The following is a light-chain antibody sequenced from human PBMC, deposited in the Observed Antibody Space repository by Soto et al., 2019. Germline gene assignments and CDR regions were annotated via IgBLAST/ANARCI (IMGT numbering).Light chain of an antibody. V-gene: IGKV1-5*01. CDR1: QSISSW. CDR2: DAS. CDR3: QQYNSYST. J-gene: IGKJ1*01. Sequence: DIQMTESPSTLSASVGDRVTITCRASQSISSWLAWYQQKPGKAPKLLIYDASSLESGVPSRFSGSGSGTEFTLTTSSLQPDDFATYYCQQYNSYSTVGQGTNVDSK.